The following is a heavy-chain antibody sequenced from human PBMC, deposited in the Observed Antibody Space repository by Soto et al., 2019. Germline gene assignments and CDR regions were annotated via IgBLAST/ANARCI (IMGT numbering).Heavy chain of an antibody. Sequence: GGSLRLSCAASGFTFSSYAIHLVRQAPGKGLEWVTIISKDGNSKHYADSVKGRFTISRDNSKNTLFLQMNSLRAEDTAVYYCARDPQGSYCYIDYWGQGTPVTVSS. CDR3: ARDPQGSYCYIDY. CDR2: ISKDGNSK. V-gene: IGHV3-30-3*01. D-gene: IGHD3-10*01. CDR1: GFTFSSYA. J-gene: IGHJ4*02.